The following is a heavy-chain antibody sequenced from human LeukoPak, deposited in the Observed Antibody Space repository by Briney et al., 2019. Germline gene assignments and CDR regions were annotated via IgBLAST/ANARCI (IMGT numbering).Heavy chain of an antibody. CDR3: ARVGYSADYFDY. Sequence: PGGSLRLSCAASGFTFSSYGMHWVRQAPGKGLEWVAVIWYDGSNKYYADSVKGRFTISRDNSKNTLYLQMNSLRAEDTAVYYCARVGYSADYFDYWGQGTLVTVSS. D-gene: IGHD2-15*01. J-gene: IGHJ4*02. CDR2: IWYDGSNK. CDR1: GFTFSSYG. V-gene: IGHV3-33*01.